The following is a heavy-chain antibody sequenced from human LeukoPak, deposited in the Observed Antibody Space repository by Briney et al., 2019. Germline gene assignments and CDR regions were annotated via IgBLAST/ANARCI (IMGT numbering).Heavy chain of an antibody. CDR1: GGSISSSSYY. V-gene: IGHV4-39*01. Sequence: SETLSLTCTVSGGSISSSSYYWGWIRQPPGKGLEWIANIYHTGSTYYNPSLKSRVIISVDTSANQFSLKLNSVIAADTAVYYCARPIRSRDNNWFDPWGQGILVTVSS. D-gene: IGHD3-10*01. CDR3: ARPIRSRDNNWFDP. CDR2: IYHTGST. J-gene: IGHJ5*02.